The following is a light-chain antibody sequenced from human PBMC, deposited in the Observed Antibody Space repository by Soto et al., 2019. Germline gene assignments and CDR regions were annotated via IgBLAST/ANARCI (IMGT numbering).Light chain of an antibody. J-gene: IGKJ2*01. CDR2: AAS. Sequence: DILMTQSPSSLSASVGDSVTITCRASQNINNYLSWYQHKPGKAPKLLIYAASKLQSGVPSSFSGSRSGTEFTLTISRLYPEDFATYYCQQSYSMPQTFGQGTKLEIK. V-gene: IGKV1-39*01. CDR3: QQSYSMPQT. CDR1: QNINNY.